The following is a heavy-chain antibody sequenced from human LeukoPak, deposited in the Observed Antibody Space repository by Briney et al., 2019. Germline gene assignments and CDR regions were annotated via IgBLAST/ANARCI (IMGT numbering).Heavy chain of an antibody. CDR2: IYYSGST. D-gene: IGHD1-7*01. Sequence: SETLSLTCTVSGGSISSSSYYWGWIRQPPGKGLEWIGSIYYSGSTYYNPSLKSRVTISVDTSKNQFSLKLSSVTAADTAVYYCARVGTNWNYGGNWFDPWGQGTLVTVSS. CDR1: GGSISSSSYY. CDR3: ARVGTNWNYGGNWFDP. J-gene: IGHJ5*02. V-gene: IGHV4-39*07.